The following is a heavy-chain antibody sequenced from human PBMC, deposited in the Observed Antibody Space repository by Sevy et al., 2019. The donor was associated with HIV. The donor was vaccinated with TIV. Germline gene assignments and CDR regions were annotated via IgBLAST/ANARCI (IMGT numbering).Heavy chain of an antibody. Sequence: GGSLRLSCAASGFTFDDYTMHWVRQAPGKGLEWVSLISWDGGSTYYADSVKGRFTISRDNSKNYLYLQMNSLRTEDTALYYCAKGLRIMDAFDIWGQGTMVTVSS. D-gene: IGHD3-16*01. CDR1: GFTFDDYT. CDR3: AKGLRIMDAFDI. J-gene: IGHJ3*02. CDR2: ISWDGGST. V-gene: IGHV3-43*01.